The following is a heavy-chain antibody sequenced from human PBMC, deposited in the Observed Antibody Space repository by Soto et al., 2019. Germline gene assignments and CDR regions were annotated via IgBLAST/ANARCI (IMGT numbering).Heavy chain of an antibody. CDR2: ISYDGGLQ. Sequence: QAQLVESGGGVVQPGRSLRLSCAASGFTFSSYGMHWVRHAPGTGLEWVAVISYDGGLQHYADSVKSPFTISRDNSKNMVLLQMNSLRAEDTAVYYCVSDRGYGHASAPYSWGQGTLVSVSS. V-gene: IGHV3-30*03. CDR3: VSDRGYGHASAPYS. D-gene: IGHD5-18*01. CDR1: GFTFSSYG. J-gene: IGHJ4*02.